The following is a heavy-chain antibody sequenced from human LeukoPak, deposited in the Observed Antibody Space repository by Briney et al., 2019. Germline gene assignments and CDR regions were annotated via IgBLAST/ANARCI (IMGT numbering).Heavy chain of an antibody. CDR3: ARVAQKLERITVAGTSEWRANWYFDL. V-gene: IGHV4-4*07. Sequence: KPSETLSLTCTVSGGSISNYYWSWIRQPAGKCLEWIGHIYTSGSTNYNPSPKSRVTMSVDTSKNQFSLKLNSVTAADTAVYYCARVAQKLERITVAGTSEWRANWYFDLWGRGTLVTVSS. J-gene: IGHJ2*01. CDR1: GGSISNYY. D-gene: IGHD6-19*01. CDR2: IYTSGST.